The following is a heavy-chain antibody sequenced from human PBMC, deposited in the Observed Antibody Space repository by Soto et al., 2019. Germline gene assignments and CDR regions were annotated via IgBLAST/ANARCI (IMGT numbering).Heavy chain of an antibody. CDR2: ISGSGGST. D-gene: IGHD5-18*01. Sequence: GGPKIVSCAASGFTISSYAMSWVRQAPGKGLEWVSAISGSGGSTYYADSVKGRFTIPRDNSKNTLYLQMNSLRAEDTAVYYCAKSGYGYYFDYWGQGTLVTVS. V-gene: IGHV3-23*01. CDR1: GFTISSYA. CDR3: AKSGYGYYFDY. J-gene: IGHJ4*02.